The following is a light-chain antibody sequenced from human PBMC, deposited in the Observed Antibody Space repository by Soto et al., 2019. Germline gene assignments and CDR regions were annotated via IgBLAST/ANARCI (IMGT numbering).Light chain of an antibody. CDR2: WAS. CDR3: QQYYTTPLT. CDR1: QSVLTSFNNKTC. V-gene: IGKV4-1*01. J-gene: IGKJ4*01. Sequence: DIVMTQSPDSLAVSLGERATINCKSSQSVLTSFNNKTCLAWYQQKPGQPPNLLIYWASARESGVPDRFSGSGSGTDFTLTISSLQAEDVAAYYCQQYYTTPLTFGGGTKVDIK.